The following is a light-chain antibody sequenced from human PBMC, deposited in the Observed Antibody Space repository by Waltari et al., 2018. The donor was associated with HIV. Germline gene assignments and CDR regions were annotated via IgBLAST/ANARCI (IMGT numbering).Light chain of an antibody. CDR2: STD. CDR1: SSNIGSNT. CDR3: ASWDDSLNGVI. J-gene: IGLJ2*01. Sequence: QSVLTQPPSVSAAPGQGVVISCSGGSSNIGSNTANWYHHLPGTAPKLLLYSTDKRPSGVPDRFAGSKSGTSASLAITGLQSEDDGVYYCASWDDSLNGVIFGGGTKVTVL. V-gene: IGLV1-44*01.